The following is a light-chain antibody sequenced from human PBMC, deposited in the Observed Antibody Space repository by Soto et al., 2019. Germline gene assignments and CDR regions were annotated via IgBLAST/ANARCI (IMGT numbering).Light chain of an antibody. V-gene: IGLV2-8*01. CDR3: SSYAGSNNEGV. CDR1: SSDVGGYNY. CDR2: EVS. J-gene: IGLJ1*01. Sequence: QSVLTQPPSVSGYPGQSVTISCTGTSSDVGGYNYVSWYQQHPGKAPKLMIYEVSKRPSGVPDRFSGSKSGNTASLTVSGLQAEDEADYYCSSYAGSNNEGVFGTGTKLTVL.